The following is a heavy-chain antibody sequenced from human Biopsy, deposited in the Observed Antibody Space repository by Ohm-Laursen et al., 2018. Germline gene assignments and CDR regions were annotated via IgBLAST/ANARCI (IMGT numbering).Heavy chain of an antibody. CDR1: GYTLTELS. CDR2: FAPENGKT. D-gene: IGHD1-1*01. J-gene: IGHJ4*02. CDR3: AADINVWNVNY. V-gene: IGHV1-24*01. Sequence: ASVKVSCKISGYTLTELSMHWVRQAPGKGLEWMGGFAPENGKTVYAQNFQARVPMTEDTSTDTAYMELRSLRSEDTAVYYCAADINVWNVNYWGQGTQVTVSS.